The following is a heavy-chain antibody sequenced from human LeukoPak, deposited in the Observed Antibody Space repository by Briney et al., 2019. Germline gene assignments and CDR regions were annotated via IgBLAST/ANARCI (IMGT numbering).Heavy chain of an antibody. Sequence: GASVKVSCKASGYTFTGYYMHWVRQAPGQGLEWMGWTNPNSGGTNYAQKFQGRVTMTRDTSISTAYMELSRLRSDDTAVYYCARDSIPRLVISGVDYWGQGTLVTVSS. D-gene: IGHD3-9*01. V-gene: IGHV1-2*02. CDR1: GYTFTGYY. CDR3: ARDSIPRLVISGVDY. J-gene: IGHJ4*02. CDR2: TNPNSGGT.